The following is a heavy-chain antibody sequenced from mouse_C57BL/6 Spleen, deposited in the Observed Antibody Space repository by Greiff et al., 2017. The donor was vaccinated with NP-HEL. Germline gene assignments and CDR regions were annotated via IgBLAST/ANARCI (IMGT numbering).Heavy chain of an antibody. CDR3: ARHGGYYAMDY. Sequence: EVQVVESGGGLVQPGGSLKLSCAASGFTFSDYGMAWVRQAPRQGPEWVAFISNLAYSIYYADTVTGRFTISRENAKNTLYLEMSSLRSEDTAMYYCARHGGYYAMDYWGQGTSVTVSS. CDR2: ISNLAYSI. CDR1: GFTFSDYG. V-gene: IGHV5-15*01. J-gene: IGHJ4*01.